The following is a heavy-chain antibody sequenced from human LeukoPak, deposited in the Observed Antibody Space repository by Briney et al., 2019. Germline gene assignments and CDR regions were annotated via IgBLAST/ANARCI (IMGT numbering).Heavy chain of an antibody. V-gene: IGHV3-30-3*01. CDR3: ARGFNDFWSGSQLEY. CDR1: GFIFGGYA. J-gene: IGHJ4*02. Sequence: GGSLRLSCAASGFIFGGYAMHWVRQAPGKGLQWLAVISYDGGKTYYADSVEGRFTISRDNTKSTVYLEINSLRSEDTAIYYCARGFNDFWSGSQLEYWGQGTLVTVSS. D-gene: IGHD3-3*01. CDR2: ISYDGGKT.